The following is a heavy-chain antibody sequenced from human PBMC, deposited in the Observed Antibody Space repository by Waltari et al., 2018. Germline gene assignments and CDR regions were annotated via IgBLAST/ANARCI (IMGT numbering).Heavy chain of an antibody. CDR3: ARGEYYYDSSGYWPFDY. Sequence: QVQLVQSGAEVKKPGSSVKVSCKASGGTFSSYAISWVRQAPGQGLEWMGGIIPIFGTANYAQKFQGRVTITADKSTSTAYMELSSLRSEETAVYYCARGEYYYDSSGYWPFDYWGQGTLVTVSS. CDR1: GGTFSSYA. CDR2: IIPIFGTA. D-gene: IGHD3-22*01. J-gene: IGHJ4*02. V-gene: IGHV1-69*14.